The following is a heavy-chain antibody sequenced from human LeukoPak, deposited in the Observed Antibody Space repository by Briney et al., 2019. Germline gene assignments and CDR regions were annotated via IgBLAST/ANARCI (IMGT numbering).Heavy chain of an antibody. CDR3: ARDGSPNSGYYAFFDT. J-gene: IGHJ4*02. Sequence: GGSLRLSCAASGFTFSSCAMRWVRQAPGKGLEWVSSITSTATHTYYADSVKGRFTISRDNTKNSLILQTSSLTVADTGIYYCARDGSPNSGYYAFFDTWGQGTLVTVSS. CDR1: GFTFSSCA. D-gene: IGHD1-26*01. CDR2: ITSTATHT. V-gene: IGHV3-21*01.